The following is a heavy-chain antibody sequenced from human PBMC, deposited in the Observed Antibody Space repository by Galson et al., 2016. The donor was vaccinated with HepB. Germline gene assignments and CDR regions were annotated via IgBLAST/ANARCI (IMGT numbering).Heavy chain of an antibody. CDR1: GYTFTSYG. J-gene: IGHJ5*02. D-gene: IGHD2-8*02. CDR3: ARDINLSYCTGDVCPNWFDR. V-gene: IGHV1-18*01. Sequence: SVKVSCKASGYTFTSYGISWVRQAPGQGLEWMGWISAYSGDTNYAQKLQDRVTMTTDTSTSTAYMELRSLRSDDTAVYYCARDINLSYCTGDVCPNWFDRWGQGTLVTVSS. CDR2: ISAYSGDT.